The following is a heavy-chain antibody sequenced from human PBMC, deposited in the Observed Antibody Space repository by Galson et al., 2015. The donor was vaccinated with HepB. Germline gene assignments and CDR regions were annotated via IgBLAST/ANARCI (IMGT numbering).Heavy chain of an antibody. CDR1: GYTFTGYY. CDR3: ARSVLMGYCSSTSCFADAFDI. D-gene: IGHD2-2*01. J-gene: IGHJ3*02. V-gene: IGHV1-2*04. CDR2: INPNSGGT. Sequence: SVKVSCKASGYTFTGYYMHWVRQAPGQGLERMGWINPNSGGTNYAQKFQGWVTMTRDTSISTAYMELSRLRSDDTAVYYCARSVLMGYCSSTSCFADAFDIWGQGTMVTVSS.